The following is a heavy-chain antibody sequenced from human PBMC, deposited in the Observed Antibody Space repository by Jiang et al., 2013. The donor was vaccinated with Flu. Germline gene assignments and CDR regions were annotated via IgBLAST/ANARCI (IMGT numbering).Heavy chain of an antibody. J-gene: IGHJ4*02. CDR3: ARRYFDY. D-gene: IGHD3-16*02. Sequence: VQLVESGGGLVQPGGSLRLSCAVSGFTFSSYWMSWVRQAPGEGLEWVANIKQDGSEKHYVDSVKGRFTISRDNAKNALYLQMNNLRAEDTAVYYCARRYFDYWGQGTLVTVSS. CDR1: GFTFSSYW. CDR2: IKQDGSEK. V-gene: IGHV3-7*01.